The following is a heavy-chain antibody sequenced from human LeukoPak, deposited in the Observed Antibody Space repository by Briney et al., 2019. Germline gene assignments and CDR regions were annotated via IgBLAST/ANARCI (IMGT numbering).Heavy chain of an antibody. J-gene: IGHJ4*02. CDR2: IYDSGST. V-gene: IGHV4-39*01. Sequence: AETLSLTCTVSGVSISSSSFYWGWIPQPPGKGLEWIGSIYDSGSTYYNPSLKSRDTTSVDTTKKQFSLKIRSVTAADTAVYYCARGRRNWYSSSPPRYWGQGTLVTVSS. CDR1: GVSISSSSFY. D-gene: IGHD6-6*01. CDR3: ARGRRNWYSSSPPRY.